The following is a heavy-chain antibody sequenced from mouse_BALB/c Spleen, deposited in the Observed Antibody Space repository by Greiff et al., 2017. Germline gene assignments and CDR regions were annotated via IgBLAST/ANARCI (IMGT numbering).Heavy chain of an antibody. D-gene: IGHD1-1*01. Sequence: VQLQQSGPELVKPGASVKISCKASGYTFTDYNMHWVKQSHGKSLEWIGYIYPYNGGTGYNQKFKSKATLTVDNSSSTAYMELRSLTSEDSAVYYCARLLYYGSSYGYFDVWGAGTTVTVSS. V-gene: IGHV1S29*02. CDR1: GYTFTDYN. J-gene: IGHJ1*01. CDR3: ARLLYYGSSYGYFDV. CDR2: IYPYNGGT.